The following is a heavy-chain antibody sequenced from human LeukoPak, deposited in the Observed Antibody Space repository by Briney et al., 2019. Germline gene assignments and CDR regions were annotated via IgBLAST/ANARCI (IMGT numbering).Heavy chain of an antibody. D-gene: IGHD4-23*01. CDR3: ARGDSVPLGGGNLLRVLYFND. J-gene: IGHJ1*01. CDR2: IIPMFGST. Sequence: ASVKVSCKASGYTFTTYAMNWVRQAPGQGLEWMGGIIPMFGSTDYAQKFQGRLTITADESTTTAYSELSSLRSEDTAVYYCARGDSVPLGGGNLLRVLYFNDWGQGTLVAVSS. CDR1: GYTFTTYA. V-gene: IGHV1-69*13.